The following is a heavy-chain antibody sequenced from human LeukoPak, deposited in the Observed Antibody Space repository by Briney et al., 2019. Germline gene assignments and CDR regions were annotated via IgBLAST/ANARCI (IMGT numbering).Heavy chain of an antibody. J-gene: IGHJ4*02. Sequence: GGSLRLSCAASGFTFSSYSMNWVRQAPGKGLEWVSTISGSGGSTDYADSVKGRFTISRDNSKNTLDLQMNSLRAEDTAVYYCAKDAIGDSSGHYWWEFDYWGQGTLVTVSS. CDR2: ISGSGGST. CDR3: AKDAIGDSSGHYWWEFDY. D-gene: IGHD3-22*01. V-gene: IGHV3-23*01. CDR1: GFTFSSYS.